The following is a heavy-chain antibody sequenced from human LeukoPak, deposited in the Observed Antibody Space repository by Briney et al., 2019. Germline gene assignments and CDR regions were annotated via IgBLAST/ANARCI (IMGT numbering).Heavy chain of an antibody. J-gene: IGHJ4*02. V-gene: IGHV3-21*01. D-gene: IGHD3-10*01. CDR3: ARELWFGEFNYFDY. CDR2: ISSSSSYI. Sequence: GGSLRLSCAASGFTFSSYSMNWVRQAPGKGLEWVSSISSSSSYIYYADSVKGRFTISRDNAKNSLFLQMNSLRAEDTAVYYCARELWFGEFNYFDYWGQGTLVTVSS. CDR1: GFTFSSYS.